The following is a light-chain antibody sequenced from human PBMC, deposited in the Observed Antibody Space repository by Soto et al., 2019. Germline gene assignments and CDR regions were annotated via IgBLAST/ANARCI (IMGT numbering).Light chain of an antibody. CDR2: LGS. CDR3: IQALQTPCT. V-gene: IGKV2-28*01. CDR1: QSLLHSNGYNY. J-gene: IGKJ1*01. Sequence: DIVMTQSPLSLPVTPGEPASISCRSSQSLLHSNGYNYLDWYLQKPGQSPQLLIYLGSNRASGVPDRSSGSGSGTDFTLKITRVDAEAVGVHYCIQALQTPCTFGQGTKVEIK.